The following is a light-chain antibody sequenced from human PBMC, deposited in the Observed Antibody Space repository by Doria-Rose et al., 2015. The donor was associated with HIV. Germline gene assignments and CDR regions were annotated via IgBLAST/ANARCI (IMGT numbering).Light chain of an antibody. Sequence: PGQPASISCRSSQSLLHTIGYNYLDWYLQKPGQSPQLLIYLGSNRASGVPDRLSGSGSGTDFTLKISRVEAEDVGVYYCMQALQTPYTFGQGTKLGIK. CDR3: MQALQTPYT. CDR1: QSLLHTIGYNY. J-gene: IGKJ2*01. V-gene: IGKV2-28*01. CDR2: LGS.